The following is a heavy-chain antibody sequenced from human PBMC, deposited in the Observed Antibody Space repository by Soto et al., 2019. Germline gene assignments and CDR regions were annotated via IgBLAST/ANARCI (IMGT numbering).Heavy chain of an antibody. Sequence: SLKISCKGSGFTFTTYWIVWVRQMPGKGLEWMGIIYPGDSDTRYSPSFQGQVTISADKSISTAYLQWSSLKASDTAMYYCARRSRDGYNPYYFDYWGQGTLVTVSS. V-gene: IGHV5-51*01. D-gene: IGHD5-12*01. CDR2: IYPGDSDT. CDR1: GFTFTTYW. CDR3: ARRSRDGYNPYYFDY. J-gene: IGHJ4*02.